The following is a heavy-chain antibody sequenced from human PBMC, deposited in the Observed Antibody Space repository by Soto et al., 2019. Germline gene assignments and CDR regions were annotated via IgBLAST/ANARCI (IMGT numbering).Heavy chain of an antibody. V-gene: IGHV1-18*01. D-gene: IGHD3-9*01. CDR1: GYTFTSYG. Sequence: GASVKVSCKASGYTFTSYGISWVRQAPGQGLEWMGWISAYNGNTNYAQKLQGRVTMTTDTSTSTAYMELRSLRSDDTAVYYCARGRGPYYDILTGYYPRDAFDIWGQRTMVTVSS. CDR3: ARGRGPYYDILTGYYPRDAFDI. J-gene: IGHJ3*02. CDR2: ISAYNGNT.